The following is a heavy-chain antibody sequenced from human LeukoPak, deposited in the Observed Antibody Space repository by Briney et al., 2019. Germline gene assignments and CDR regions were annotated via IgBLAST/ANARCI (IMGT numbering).Heavy chain of an antibody. V-gene: IGHV3-48*01. CDR2: ISSGSTTI. CDR3: ARLVGGGSGTI. D-gene: IGHD3-10*01. J-gene: IGHJ4*02. CDR1: GFMFSTYS. Sequence: GGSLRLSCAASGFMFSTYSMNWVRQAPGKGLEWVSYISSGSTTIYYADSVKGRFTISRDNAKNSLYLQMNSLRAEDTALYYCARLVGGGSGTIGGQGTLVTVSP.